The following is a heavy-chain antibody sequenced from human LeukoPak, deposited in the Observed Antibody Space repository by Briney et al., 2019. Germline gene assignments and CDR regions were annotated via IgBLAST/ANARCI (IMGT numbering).Heavy chain of an antibody. J-gene: IGHJ4*02. D-gene: IGHD2-2*02. CDR3: ARADTSLGFDY. CDR1: GGSISSSNW. Sequence: SETLSLTCAVSGGSISSSNWWSWVRQPPGKGLEWIGEIYHSGSTNYNPSLKSRVTILVDKSKNQFSLKLSSVTAADTAVYYCARADTSLGFDYWGQGTLVTVSS. CDR2: IYHSGST. V-gene: IGHV4-4*02.